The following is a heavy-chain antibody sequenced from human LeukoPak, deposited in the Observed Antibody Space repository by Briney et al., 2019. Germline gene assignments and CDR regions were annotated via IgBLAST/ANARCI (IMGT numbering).Heavy chain of an antibody. J-gene: IGHJ4*02. Sequence: PGGSLRLSCAASGFTVSRNYMTWVRQAPGEGLVWVSRINSDGSSTSYADSVKGRFTISRDSANNSLYLQMNSLRAEDTAVYYCARVYSANGYGSGYYDYWGQGTLVTVSS. CDR2: INSDGSST. CDR3: ARVYSANGYGSGYYDY. CDR1: GFTVSRNY. V-gene: IGHV3-74*01. D-gene: IGHD3-10*01.